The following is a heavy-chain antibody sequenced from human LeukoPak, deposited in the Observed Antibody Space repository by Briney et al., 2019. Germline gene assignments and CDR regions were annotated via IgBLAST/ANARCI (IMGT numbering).Heavy chain of an antibody. CDR3: AKNSYGRIDY. D-gene: IGHD5-18*01. V-gene: IGHV3-23*01. J-gene: IGHJ4*02. CDR2: IGGSGGST. Sequence: GGSLRLSCAVSGFTFSSYAMSWVRQAPGKGLEWVSTIGGSGGSTYYADSVKGRFTISRDNSKNTLYLQMNSLRAEDTAVYYCAKNSYGRIDYWGQGTLVTVSS. CDR1: GFTFSSYA.